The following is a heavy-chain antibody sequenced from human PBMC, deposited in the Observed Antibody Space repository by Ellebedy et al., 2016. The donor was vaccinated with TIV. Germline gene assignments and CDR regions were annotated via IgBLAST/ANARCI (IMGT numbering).Heavy chain of an antibody. Sequence: SETLSLTXSVSDASDSNPGYYWAWPRKTPGKGLEWLGHFHYTGRTDYNPSLKSRVSISVDTSNNHFSLIVTSVTAADTAVYFCAGGTHYYYGWDVWGPGTTVIVS. J-gene: IGHJ6*02. CDR1: DASDSNPGYY. V-gene: IGHV4-61*03. CDR2: FHYTGRT. CDR3: AGGTHYYYGWDV.